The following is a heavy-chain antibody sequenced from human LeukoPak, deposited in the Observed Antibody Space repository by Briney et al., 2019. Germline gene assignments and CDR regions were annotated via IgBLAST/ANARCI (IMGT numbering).Heavy chain of an antibody. D-gene: IGHD2-15*01. CDR3: AKDNELLNPYYYYYMDV. Sequence: GGSLRLSCAASGFTFSSYGMHWVRQAPGKGLEWVAFIRYDGSNKYYADSVKGRFTISRDNSKNTLYLQMNSLRAEDTAVYYCAKDNELLNPYYYYYMDVWGKGTTVTVSS. V-gene: IGHV3-30*02. CDR1: GFTFSSYG. CDR2: IRYDGSNK. J-gene: IGHJ6*03.